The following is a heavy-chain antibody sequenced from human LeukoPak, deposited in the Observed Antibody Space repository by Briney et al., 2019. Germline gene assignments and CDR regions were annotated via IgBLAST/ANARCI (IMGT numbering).Heavy chain of an antibody. D-gene: IGHD3-3*01. CDR2: INPNRGGT. CDR1: GYTFTGYY. Sequence: ASVKVSCKASGYTFTGYYMHWVRQAPGQGLAWMGWINPNRGGTNYAQKLHGRVTRTRDTSIRTAYMELSRLRSDDAALYHCARGGITIFGVVVRTIRMDVWGKGTTVTVSS. CDR3: ARGGITIFGVVVRTIRMDV. V-gene: IGHV1-2*02. J-gene: IGHJ6*03.